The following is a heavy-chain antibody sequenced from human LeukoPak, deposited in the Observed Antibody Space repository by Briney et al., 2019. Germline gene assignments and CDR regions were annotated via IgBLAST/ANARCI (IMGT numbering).Heavy chain of an antibody. CDR3: AKLDWLDP. CDR1: GFTIGRYW. Sequence: GGSLRLPCAASGFTIGRYWMHWVRQAPGKGLVWASRSEGDDSTTTYADSVKGRFTVSRDTAKNTLYLQMNSLRVEDTAVYYCAKLDWLDPWGQGTLVTVSP. V-gene: IGHV3-74*03. J-gene: IGHJ5*02. CDR2: SEGDDSTT.